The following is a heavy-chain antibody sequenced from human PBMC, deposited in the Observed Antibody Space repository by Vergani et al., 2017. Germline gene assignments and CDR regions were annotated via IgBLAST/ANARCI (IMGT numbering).Heavy chain of an antibody. J-gene: IGHJ5*02. V-gene: IGHV4-39*01. CDR3: AGHSTVEWLVKLGWIDP. D-gene: IGHD6-19*01. Sequence: QLQLQESGPGLVKPSATLSLTCSVSGASIRSSNYYWGWIRQPPGKGLEWIASIYYSGSTYYNPSLKSRVTISVDTSNNQFSLQLSSVTAADTAVYFCAGHSTVEWLVKLGWIDPWGQGILVTVSS. CDR1: GASIRSSNYY. CDR2: IYYSGST.